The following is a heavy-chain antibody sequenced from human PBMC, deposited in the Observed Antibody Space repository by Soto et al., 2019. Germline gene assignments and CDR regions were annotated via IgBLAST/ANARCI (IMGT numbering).Heavy chain of an antibody. V-gene: IGHV3-15*01. CDR2: IKSKTDGGTT. CDR1: GFTFSNAW. CDR3: RVDYYYYGMDV. Sequence: GGSLRLSCAASGFTFSNAWMSWVRQAPGKGLEWVGRIKSKTDGGTTVYAAPVKGRFTISRDDSKNTLYLQMNSLKTEDTAVYYARVDYYYYGMDVWGQGTTVTVSS. J-gene: IGHJ6*02.